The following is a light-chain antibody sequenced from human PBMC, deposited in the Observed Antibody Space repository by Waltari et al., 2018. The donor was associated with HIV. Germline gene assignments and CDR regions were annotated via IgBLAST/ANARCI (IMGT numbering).Light chain of an antibody. CDR2: EVS. V-gene: IGLV2-14*01. CDR1: SRDVGGYNY. CDR3: SSYTSSSTLV. J-gene: IGLJ2*01. Sequence: QSALPQPASVSGSPGQSIPISCTGTSRDVGGYNYVPWYQQHPGKAPKLMIYEVSNRPSGVSNRFSGSKSGNTASLTISGLQAEDEADYYCSSYTSSSTLVFGGGTKLTVL.